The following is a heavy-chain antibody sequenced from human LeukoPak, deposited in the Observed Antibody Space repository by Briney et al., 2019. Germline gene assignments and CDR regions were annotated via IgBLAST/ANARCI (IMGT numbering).Heavy chain of an antibody. Sequence: GGSLRLSCTPFEFTFYKHGMHWVRQAPGKGPEWVAIISSDGNRKYYAHSVEGRFTISRDNSKNTLYLQMNSLRAEDTAVYYCAREPNDYGDPYYGMDVWGQGTTVTVS. CDR3: AREPNDYGDPYYGMDV. CDR2: ISSDGNRK. D-gene: IGHD4-17*01. J-gene: IGHJ6*02. V-gene: IGHV3-30*03. CDR1: EFTFYKHG.